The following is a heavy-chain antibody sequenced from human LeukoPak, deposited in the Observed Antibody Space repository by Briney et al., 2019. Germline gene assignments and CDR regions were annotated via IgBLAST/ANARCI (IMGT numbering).Heavy chain of an antibody. Sequence: ASVKVSCKASGYTFTSYAMHWVRQAPGQRLEWMGWINAGNGNTKYSQEFQGRVTITRDTSASTAYMELSSLGSEDMAVYYCARDRYYYGSGENWFDPWGQGTLVTVSS. CDR2: INAGNGNT. CDR1: GYTFTSYA. J-gene: IGHJ5*02. CDR3: ARDRYYYGSGENWFDP. D-gene: IGHD3-10*01. V-gene: IGHV1-3*03.